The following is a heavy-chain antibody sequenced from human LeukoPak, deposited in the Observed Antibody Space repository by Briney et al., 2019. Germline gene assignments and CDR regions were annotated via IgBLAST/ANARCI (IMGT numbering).Heavy chain of an antibody. CDR1: GGSISSGGYS. J-gene: IGHJ4*02. D-gene: IGHD3-9*01. V-gene: IGHV4-30-2*02. Sequence: SETLSLTCAVSGGSISSGGYSWSWIRQPPGKGLEWIGYIYHSGSTYYNPSLKSRVTISVDTSKNQFSLKLSSVTAADTAVYFCAKSGNPYDFLTSWGQGTLVTVSS. CDR3: AKSGNPYDFLTS. CDR2: IYHSGST.